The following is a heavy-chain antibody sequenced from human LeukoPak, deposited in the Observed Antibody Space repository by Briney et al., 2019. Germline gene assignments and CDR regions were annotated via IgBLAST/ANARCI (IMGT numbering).Heavy chain of an antibody. D-gene: IGHD2-2*01. V-gene: IGHV3-23*01. Sequence: GGSLRLSCAASGFTFSNYAMSWVRQAPGKGLEWVSAISGSGGSTYYADSVKGRFTISRDNAKNTLYLQMNSLRAEDTAVYYCAKGLDIVVPYYAMDVWGQGTTVTVSS. CDR1: GFTFSNYA. CDR3: AKGLDIVVPYYAMDV. CDR2: ISGSGGST. J-gene: IGHJ6*02.